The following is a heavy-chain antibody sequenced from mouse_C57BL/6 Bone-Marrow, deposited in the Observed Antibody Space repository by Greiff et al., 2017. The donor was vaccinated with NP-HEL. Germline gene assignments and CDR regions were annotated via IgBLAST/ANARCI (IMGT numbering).Heavy chain of an antibody. Sequence: QVQLKESGAELARPGASVKMSCKASGYTFTSYTMHWVKQRPGQGLEWIGYINPSSGYTKYNQKFKDKATLTADKSSSTAYMQLSSLTSEDSAVYYCARGDYGSRGVAYWGQGTLVTVSA. CDR3: ARGDYGSRGVAY. J-gene: IGHJ3*01. D-gene: IGHD1-1*01. V-gene: IGHV1-4*01. CDR1: GYTFTSYT. CDR2: INPSSGYT.